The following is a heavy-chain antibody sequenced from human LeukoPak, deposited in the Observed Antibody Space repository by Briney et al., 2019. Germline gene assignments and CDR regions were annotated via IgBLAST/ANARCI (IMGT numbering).Heavy chain of an antibody. CDR2: INPNSGGT. V-gene: IGHV1-2*06. D-gene: IGHD3-3*01. CDR1: GYTFTGYY. J-gene: IGHJ4*02. CDR3: ARGSVITIFGVVIRVYFDY. Sequence: ASVKVSCKASGYTFTGYYMHLVRQAPGQGLEWMGRINPNSGGTNYAQKFQGRVTMTRDTSISTAYMELSSLRSEDTAVYYCARGSVITIFGVVIRVYFDYWGQGTLVTVSS.